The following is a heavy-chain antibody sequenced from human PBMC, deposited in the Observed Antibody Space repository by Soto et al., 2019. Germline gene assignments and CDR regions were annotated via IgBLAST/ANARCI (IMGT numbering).Heavy chain of an antibody. V-gene: IGHV3-30*18. D-gene: IGHD3-22*01. CDR1: GFTFSSYG. J-gene: IGHJ4*02. Sequence: GGSLRLSCAASGFTFSSYGMHWVRQAPGKGLEWVAVISYDGSNKYYADSVKGRFTISRDNSKNTLYLQMNSLRAEDTAVYYYAKGSEVVVIPPAYWGQGTLVTVSS. CDR3: AKGSEVVVIPPAY. CDR2: ISYDGSNK.